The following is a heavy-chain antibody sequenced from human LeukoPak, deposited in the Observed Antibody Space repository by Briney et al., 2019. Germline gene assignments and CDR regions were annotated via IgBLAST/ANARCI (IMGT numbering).Heavy chain of an antibody. CDR1: GYTFTSYG. Sequence: GASVKVSCKASGYTFTSYGISWVRQAPGQGLEWMGWISAYNGNTNYAQKLQGRVTMTTDTSTSTAYMELRSLRSDDTAVYYCARQRVGATKKPYYYYYIDVWGKGTTVTVSS. D-gene: IGHD1-26*01. V-gene: IGHV1-18*01. J-gene: IGHJ6*03. CDR3: ARQRVGATKKPYYYYYIDV. CDR2: ISAYNGNT.